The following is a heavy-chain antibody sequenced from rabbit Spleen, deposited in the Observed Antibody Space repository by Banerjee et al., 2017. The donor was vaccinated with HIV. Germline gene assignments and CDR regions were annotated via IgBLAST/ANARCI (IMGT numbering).Heavy chain of an antibody. CDR1: GFSFSSSDY. J-gene: IGHJ6*01. V-gene: IGHV1S40*01. CDR3: ARDTATSFSSYGMDL. CDR2: IAGSSSAFT. Sequence: QSLGESGGDLVKPGASLTLTCTASGFSFSSSDYMCWVRQAPGKGLEWISCIAGSSSAFTYSATWAKGRFTCSKTSSTTVTLQMTSLTVADTATYFCARDTATSFSSYGMDLWGPGTLVTVS. D-gene: IGHD1-1*01.